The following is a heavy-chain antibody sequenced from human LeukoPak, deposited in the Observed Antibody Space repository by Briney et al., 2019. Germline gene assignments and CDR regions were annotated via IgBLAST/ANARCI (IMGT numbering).Heavy chain of an antibody. Sequence: SETLSLTCTVSGGSISGYFWGWVRQPPGKGLEWMGYIYYSGRTNSNPSLKSRVTISVDTPKNQFSLKLNSVTAADTAMYYCARGGDYGANSRGRFDYWGQGTLVTVSS. CDR1: GGSISGYF. J-gene: IGHJ4*02. CDR3: ARGGDYGANSRGRFDY. CDR2: IYYSGRT. D-gene: IGHD4-23*01. V-gene: IGHV4-59*01.